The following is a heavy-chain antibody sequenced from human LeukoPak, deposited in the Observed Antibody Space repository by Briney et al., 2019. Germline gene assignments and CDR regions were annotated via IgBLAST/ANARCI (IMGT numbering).Heavy chain of an antibody. CDR1: EFTFSSYW. CDR3: AKASAMIVVVSKHFDY. J-gene: IGHJ4*02. D-gene: IGHD3-22*01. V-gene: IGHV3-74*01. Sequence: GGSLRLSCEDSEFTFSSYWMHWVRQAPGKGLVWVSRISSDGSSTSYADSVKGRFTISRDNAKKTLYLQMNSVRAEDTAVYYCAKASAMIVVVSKHFDYWGQGTLVTVSS. CDR2: ISSDGSST.